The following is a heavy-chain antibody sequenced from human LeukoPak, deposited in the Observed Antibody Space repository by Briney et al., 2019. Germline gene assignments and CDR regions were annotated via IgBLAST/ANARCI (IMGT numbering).Heavy chain of an antibody. D-gene: IGHD3-3*01. Sequence: PSETLSLTCTVSGGSISSYYRSWIRQPPGKGLEWIGYIYYSGSTYYNPSLKSRVTISVDTSKNQFSLKLSSVTAADTAVYYCATDPITIFGVAGVGYWGQGTLVTVSS. V-gene: IGHV4-59*06. CDR2: IYYSGST. J-gene: IGHJ4*02. CDR1: GGSISSYY. CDR3: ATDPITIFGVAGVGY.